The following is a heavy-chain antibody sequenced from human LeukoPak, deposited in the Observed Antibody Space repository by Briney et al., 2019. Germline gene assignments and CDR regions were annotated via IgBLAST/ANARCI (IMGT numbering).Heavy chain of an antibody. D-gene: IGHD1-26*01. CDR1: GGSISSSSYF. V-gene: IGHV4-39*07. CDR2: IYFSGST. Sequence: SQTLSLTCTVSGGSISSSSYFWGWIRQTPGMGLDWVGIIYFSGSTLYNPSLNSRVTISLDRSQNQFSLSLTSVTAADTAVYYCATGKERDYFYMDVWGKGTTVTVSS. J-gene: IGHJ6*03. CDR3: ATGKERDYFYMDV.